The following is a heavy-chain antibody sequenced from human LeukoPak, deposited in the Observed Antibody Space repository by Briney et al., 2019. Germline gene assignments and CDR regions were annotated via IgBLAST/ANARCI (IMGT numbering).Heavy chain of an antibody. D-gene: IGHD5-12*01. Sequence: PGGSLRLSCAASGFTFSNAWMSWVRQAPGKGLEWVGRIKSKTDGGTTDYAAPVKGRFTISRGDSKNTLYLQMNSLKTEDTAVYYCTTRVDIVATIKEYWGQGTLVTVSS. J-gene: IGHJ4*02. CDR3: TTRVDIVATIKEY. V-gene: IGHV3-15*01. CDR1: GFTFSNAW. CDR2: IKSKTDGGTT.